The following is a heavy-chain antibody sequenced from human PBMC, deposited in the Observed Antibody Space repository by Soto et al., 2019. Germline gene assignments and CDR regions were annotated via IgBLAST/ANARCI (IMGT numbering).Heavy chain of an antibody. CDR3: ARFGGSCEFVYCYGMDV. CDR1: GHTFTSYG. D-gene: IGHD2-15*01. CDR2: ISACTXNT. Sequence: ASVHVSFKASGHTFTSYGISWVRQAAGQGSQWMGWISACTXNTNDAQKLQGRVTMTTDTSTSTAYMELRSLRYDDTAVHYCARFGGSCEFVYCYGMDVWRQGTTVTVSS. V-gene: IGHV1-18*04. J-gene: IGHJ6*02.